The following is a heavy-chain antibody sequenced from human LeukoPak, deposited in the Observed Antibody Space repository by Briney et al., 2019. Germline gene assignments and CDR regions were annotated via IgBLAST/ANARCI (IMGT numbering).Heavy chain of an antibody. CDR1: GFTFSSYE. D-gene: IGHD5-24*01. CDR2: ISSSGSTI. Sequence: GGSLRLSCAASGFTFSSYEMNWVRQAPGKGLEWISYISSSGSTIYYADSVKGRFTISRDNAKNSLYLQMNSLRAEDTAVYYCARGPRDGYNYWGQGTLVTVSS. J-gene: IGHJ4*02. V-gene: IGHV3-48*03. CDR3: ARGPRDGYNY.